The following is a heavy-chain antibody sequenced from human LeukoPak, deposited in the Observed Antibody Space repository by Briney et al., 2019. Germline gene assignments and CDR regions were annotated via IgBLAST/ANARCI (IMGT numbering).Heavy chain of an antibody. J-gene: IGHJ6*02. CDR2: IMQDGSAK. D-gene: IGHD2-2*01. CDR3: ARDQIPTTKYYGMDV. Sequence: GGSLRLSCAASGLPLTSYWMSWVRQAPGKGLEWVANIMQDGSAKYNVDSVKGRFTISKDNAKNSVYLQMNSLRAEDTAVYYCARDQIPTTKYYGMDVWGQGTTVTVSS. V-gene: IGHV3-7*01. CDR1: GLPLTSYW.